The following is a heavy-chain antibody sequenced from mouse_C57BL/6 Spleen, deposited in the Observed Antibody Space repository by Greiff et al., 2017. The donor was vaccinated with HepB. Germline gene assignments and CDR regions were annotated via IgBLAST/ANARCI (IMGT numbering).Heavy chain of an antibody. V-gene: IGHV1-82*01. J-gene: IGHJ3*01. Sequence: QVQLQESGPELVKPGASVKISCKASGYAFSSSWMNWVKQRPGQGLEWIGRIYPGDGDTNYNGKFKGKATLTADKSSSTAYMQQSSLTSEDSAVYFCARGGGRRCAYWGQGTLVTVSA. CDR1: GYAFSSSW. D-gene: IGHD1-1*01. CDR2: IYPGDGDT. CDR3: ARGGGRRCAY.